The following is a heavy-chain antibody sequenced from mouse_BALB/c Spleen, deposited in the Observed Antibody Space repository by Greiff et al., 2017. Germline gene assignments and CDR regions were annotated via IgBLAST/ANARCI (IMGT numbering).Heavy chain of an antibody. CDR3: ARWDYDYDGDFAY. CDR1: GDSITSGY. V-gene: IGHV3-8*02. Sequence: EVMLVESGPSLVKPSQTLSLTCSVTGDSITSGYWNWIRKFPGNKLEYMGYISYSGSTYYNPSLKSRISITRDTSKNQYYLQLNSVTTEDTATYYCARWDYDYDGDFAYWGQGTLVTVSA. CDR2: ISYSGST. D-gene: IGHD2-4*01. J-gene: IGHJ3*01.